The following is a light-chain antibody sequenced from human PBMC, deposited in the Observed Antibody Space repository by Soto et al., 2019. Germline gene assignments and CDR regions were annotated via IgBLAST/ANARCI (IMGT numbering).Light chain of an antibody. J-gene: IGLJ1*01. CDR1: SSDVGGYNF. Sequence: QSALPQPASVSGSPGQSITISCTGTSSDVGGYNFVSWYQQHPGKAPKLMIYEVTRRPSGVSNRFSGSKSGNTASLTISGLQAEDEADYYCNSYTTSSTLVFGTGTKVTVL. CDR2: EVT. CDR3: NSYTTSSTLV. V-gene: IGLV2-14*03.